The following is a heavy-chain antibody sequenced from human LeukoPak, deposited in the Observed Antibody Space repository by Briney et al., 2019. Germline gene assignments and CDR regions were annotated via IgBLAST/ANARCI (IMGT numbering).Heavy chain of an antibody. V-gene: IGHV4-34*01. D-gene: IGHD4-23*01. CDR3: ARDYGGLHWFDP. Sequence: SETLSLTCAVYGGSFSGYYWSWIRQPPGKGLEWIGEINHSGITHYNPSLKSRVTISVDTSKNQFSLKLSSVTAADTAVYYCARDYGGLHWFDPWGQGAMVSVSS. CDR1: GGSFSGYY. CDR2: INHSGIT. J-gene: IGHJ5*02.